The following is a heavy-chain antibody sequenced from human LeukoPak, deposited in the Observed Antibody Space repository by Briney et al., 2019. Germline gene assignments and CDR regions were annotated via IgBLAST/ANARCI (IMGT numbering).Heavy chain of an antibody. V-gene: IGHV4-34*01. CDR1: GGSFSGYY. J-gene: IGHJ4*02. CDR2: INHSGST. D-gene: IGHD3-16*02. CDR3: ARARRRYDYVWGSYRQYYFDY. Sequence: SETLSLTCAVYGGSFSGYYWSWIRQPPGKGLEWIGEINHSGSTNYNPSLKSRVTISVDTSKNQFSLKLSSVTAADTAVYYCARARRRYDYVWGSYRQYYFDYWGRGTLVTVSS.